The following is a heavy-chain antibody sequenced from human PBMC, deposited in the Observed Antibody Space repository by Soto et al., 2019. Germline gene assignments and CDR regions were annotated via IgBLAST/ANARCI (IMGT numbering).Heavy chain of an antibody. V-gene: IGHV4-59*01. D-gene: IGHD2-15*01. CDR1: GGSMNTYY. CDR3: ARGSGNPFDY. J-gene: IGHJ4*02. Sequence: PSETLSLTCSVSGGSMNTYYWCWIRQPPGKGLEWIGYIYSSGSTNYKLSLKSRVVFSVDTSKNQFSLKLSSVTAADTAVYYCARGSGNPFDYWGQGTLVTVSS. CDR2: IYSSGST.